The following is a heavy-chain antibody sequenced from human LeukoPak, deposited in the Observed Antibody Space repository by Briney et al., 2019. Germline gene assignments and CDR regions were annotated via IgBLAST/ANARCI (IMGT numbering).Heavy chain of an antibody. J-gene: IGHJ5*02. Sequence: ASETLSLTCTVSGGSISSSSYYWGWIRQPPGKGLEWIGSIYYSGSTYYNPSLKSRVTVSVDTSKNQFSLKVTSVTAADTAVYYCARTIKSGNYYWFDPWGQGTLVTVSS. D-gene: IGHD1-26*01. CDR3: ARTIKSGNYYWFDP. V-gene: IGHV4-39*07. CDR2: IYYSGST. CDR1: GGSISSSSYY.